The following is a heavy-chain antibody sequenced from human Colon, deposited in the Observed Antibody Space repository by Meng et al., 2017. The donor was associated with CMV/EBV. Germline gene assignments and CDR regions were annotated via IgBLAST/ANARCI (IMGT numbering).Heavy chain of an antibody. D-gene: IGHD6-6*01. V-gene: IGHV3-30*02. Sequence: GKSLKISCAASGFNFNSYGMHWVRQAPGEGLEWVAFIRFDAKDHYYSDFVKGRFTISRDNAMSTLYLQMDDLRPDDTAVYYCAKKEASSSLDYWGQGTLVTVSS. CDR3: AKKEASSSLDY. CDR2: IRFDAKDH. J-gene: IGHJ4*02. CDR1: GFNFNSYG.